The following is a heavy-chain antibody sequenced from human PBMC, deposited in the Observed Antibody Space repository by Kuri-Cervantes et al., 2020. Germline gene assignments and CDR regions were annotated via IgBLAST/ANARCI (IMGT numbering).Heavy chain of an antibody. CDR3: ARGGRRISGTTPFDS. CDR2: IGGYSTNT. D-gene: IGHD1-7*01. J-gene: IGHJ4*02. Sequence: ASVKVSCKASGYIFSDYGISWVRQAPGQGLQWMGWIGGYSTNTQYAEKLQGRVTMTTDTSTNTAYMELRGLRSEDTAVYYCARGGRRISGTTPFDSWGQGTLVTVSS. CDR1: GYIFSDYG. V-gene: IGHV1-18*01.